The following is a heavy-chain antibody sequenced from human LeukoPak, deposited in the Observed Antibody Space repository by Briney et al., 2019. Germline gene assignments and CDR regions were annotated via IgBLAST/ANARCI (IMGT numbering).Heavy chain of an antibody. CDR3: ASDYGEGEY. J-gene: IGHJ4*02. CDR2: INHSGST. CDR1: GGSFRGYY. V-gene: IGHV4-34*01. D-gene: IGHD4-17*01. Sequence: PSDTLSLTCAVYGGSFRGYYWRWIRQPPAKGLEGIGEINHSGSTNYNPPLKSRVTISVDTSKTQLSLKLSSVTAADTAVYSCASDYGEGEYWGQGTLVTVSS.